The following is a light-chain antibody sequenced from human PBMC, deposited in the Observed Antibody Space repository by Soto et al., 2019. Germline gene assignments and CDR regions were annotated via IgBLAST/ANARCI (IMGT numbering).Light chain of an antibody. CDR2: KAS. CDR1: QSISSW. Sequence: DIQMTQSPSTLSASVGDRVTITCRASQSISSWLAWYQQKPGKAPKLLIYKASSLESGGPARCGGSGSGAGFSLTINSLQPEDFAIYYCQQSHGDPWTFGQGTKVDIK. J-gene: IGKJ1*01. V-gene: IGKV1-5*03. CDR3: QQSHGDPWT.